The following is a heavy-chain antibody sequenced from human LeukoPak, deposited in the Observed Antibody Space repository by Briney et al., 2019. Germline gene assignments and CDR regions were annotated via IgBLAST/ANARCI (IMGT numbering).Heavy chain of an antibody. V-gene: IGHV4-59*08. CDR2: IYYSGST. J-gene: IGHJ3*02. Sequence: PSETLSLTCTVTGGSNSSYYWSWLRQPPGKGLEWIGYIYYSGSTNYNPSLKSRVTISVDTSKNQFSLKLSSVTAADTAVYYCARQKAPYAFDIWGQGTMVTVSS. CDR1: GGSNSSYY. CDR3: ARQKAPYAFDI.